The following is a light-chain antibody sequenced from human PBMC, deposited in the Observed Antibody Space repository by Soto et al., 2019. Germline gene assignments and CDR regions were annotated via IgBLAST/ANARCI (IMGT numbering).Light chain of an antibody. Sequence: DIQMTQSPSTLSGSVGDRVTITCRASQTISSWLAWYQQKPGKAPKLLIYAASTLQSGVPSRFSGSGYGTEFTLTISSLQPEDFASYYCQLLANFPLTFGQGTRLEIK. V-gene: IGKV1-9*01. J-gene: IGKJ5*01. CDR3: QLLANFPLT. CDR1: QTISSW. CDR2: AAS.